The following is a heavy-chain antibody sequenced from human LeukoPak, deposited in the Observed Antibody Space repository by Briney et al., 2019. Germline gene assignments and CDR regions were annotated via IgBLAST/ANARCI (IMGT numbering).Heavy chain of an antibody. Sequence: GGSLRLSCAVSGITLSNYGMSWVRQAPGKGLEWVAGISDSGGSTNYADSVKGRFTISRDNPQNTLYLQMNSLRAEDTAVYFCAKRGVVIRVILVGFHKEAYYFDSWGQGALVTVSS. CDR2: ISDSGGST. D-gene: IGHD3-22*01. J-gene: IGHJ4*02. V-gene: IGHV3-23*01. CDR3: AKRGVVIRVILVGFHKEAYYFDS. CDR1: GITLSNYG.